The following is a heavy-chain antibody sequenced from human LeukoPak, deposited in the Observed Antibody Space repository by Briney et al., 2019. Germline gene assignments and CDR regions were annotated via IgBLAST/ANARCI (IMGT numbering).Heavy chain of an antibody. V-gene: IGHV1-69*04. J-gene: IGHJ3*02. Sequence: SVKVSCKASGGTFSSYAISWVRQAPGQGLEWMGRIIPILGIANYAQKFQGRVTITADKSTSTAYMELSSLRSEDTAVYYCARGVSRSFGAFDIWGQGTMVTVSS. D-gene: IGHD3-3*01. CDR3: ARGVSRSFGAFDI. CDR1: GGTFSSYA. CDR2: IIPILGIA.